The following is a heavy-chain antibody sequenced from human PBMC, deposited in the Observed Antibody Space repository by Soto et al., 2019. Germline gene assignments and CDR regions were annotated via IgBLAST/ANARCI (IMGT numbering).Heavy chain of an antibody. V-gene: IGHV3-30*18. CDR2: ISYDGSNK. CDR3: AKDTSRGQGFGESSDY. Sequence: QVQLMESGGGVVQPGGSLRLSCAASGFTFSSYGMHWVRQAPGKGLEWVSVISYDGSNKYYADSVKGRFTISRDNSKNTLYLQMNSLRAKDTAVYYCAKDTSRGQGFGESSDYWGQGTLVTVSS. CDR1: GFTFSSYG. D-gene: IGHD3-10*01. J-gene: IGHJ4*02.